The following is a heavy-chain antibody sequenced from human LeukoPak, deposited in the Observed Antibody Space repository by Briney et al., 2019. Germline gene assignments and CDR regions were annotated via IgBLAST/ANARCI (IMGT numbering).Heavy chain of an antibody. CDR1: GFSFSSYW. J-gene: IGHJ6*04. CDR2: IKQDGSET. CDR3: AELGITMIGGV. D-gene: IGHD3-10*02. V-gene: IGHV3-7*01. Sequence: GGSLRLSCTASGFSFSSYWMSWVRQAPGKGLEWVANIKQDGSETYYVDSVKGRFTISRDDAKKSLYLQMNSLRAEDTAVYYCAELGITMIGGVWGKGTTVTISS.